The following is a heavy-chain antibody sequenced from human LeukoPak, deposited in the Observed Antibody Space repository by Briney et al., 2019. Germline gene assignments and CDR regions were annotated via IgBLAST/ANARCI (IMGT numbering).Heavy chain of an antibody. CDR1: GYTFTSYY. Sequence: ASVKVSCKASGYTFTSYYMHWVRQAPGQGLEWMGIINPSGGSTSCAQKFQGRVTMTRDTSTSTVYMELSSLRSEDTAVYYCARDGYYDSSGYYGRGFDYWGQGTLVTVSS. D-gene: IGHD3-22*01. CDR2: INPSGGST. J-gene: IGHJ4*02. CDR3: ARDGYYDSSGYYGRGFDY. V-gene: IGHV1-46*01.